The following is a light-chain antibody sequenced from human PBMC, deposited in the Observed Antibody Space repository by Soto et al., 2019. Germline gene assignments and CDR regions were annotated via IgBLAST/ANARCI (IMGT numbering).Light chain of an antibody. J-gene: IGKJ1*01. CDR3: QQYNNWPRT. CDR1: QSVSSY. V-gene: IGKV3-15*01. CDR2: GAS. Sequence: EILMTQSPATLSVSPGERATLSCRASQSVSSYLAWYQQKPGQPPRLLIYGASTRATGIPARFSGSGSGTEFTLTITSLQSEDCAVYFCQQYNNWPRTFGQGTKVEI.